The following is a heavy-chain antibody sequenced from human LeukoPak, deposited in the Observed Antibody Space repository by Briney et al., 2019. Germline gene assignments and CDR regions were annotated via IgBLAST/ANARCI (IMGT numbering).Heavy chain of an antibody. CDR1: GGSLSTHH. CDR3: ARGYDSSAYYPFNY. V-gene: IGHV4-59*11. D-gene: IGHD3-22*01. Sequence: SETLSLTCVVSGGSLSTHHWSWIWQSPGRGLERIGYISDSGSTNYNPSLKSRVTISVDTSKNQFSLMLSSVTAADTAVYYCARGYDSSAYYPFNYWGQGTLVTVSS. CDR2: ISDSGST. J-gene: IGHJ4*02.